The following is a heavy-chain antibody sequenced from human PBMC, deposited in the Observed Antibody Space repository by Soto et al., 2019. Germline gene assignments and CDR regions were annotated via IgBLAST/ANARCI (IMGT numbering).Heavy chain of an antibody. CDR1: GFTFSSYS. Sequence: GGSLRLSCAASGFTFSSYSMNWVRQAPGKGLEWVSYISSSSSTIYYADSVKGRFTISRDNAKNSLYLQVNSLRDEDTAVYYCAREPPDPNRLLEWLDYYGMDVWGQGTTVTVSS. CDR3: AREPPDPNRLLEWLDYYGMDV. D-gene: IGHD3-3*01. CDR2: ISSSSSTI. J-gene: IGHJ6*02. V-gene: IGHV3-48*02.